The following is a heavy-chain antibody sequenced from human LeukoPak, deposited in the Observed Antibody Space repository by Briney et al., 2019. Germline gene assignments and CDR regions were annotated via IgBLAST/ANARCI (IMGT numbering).Heavy chain of an antibody. J-gene: IGHJ6*02. CDR3: AREYCSGGSCYLPNYYYYGMDV. Sequence: GGSLRLSCAASGFTFSSYSMNWVRQAPGKGLEWVSSISSSNSYIYYADSVKGLFTISRDNAKNSLYLQMNSLRAEDTAVYYCAREYCSGGSCYLPNYYYYGMDVWGQGTTVTVSS. D-gene: IGHD2-15*01. V-gene: IGHV3-21*01. CDR2: ISSSNSYI. CDR1: GFTFSSYS.